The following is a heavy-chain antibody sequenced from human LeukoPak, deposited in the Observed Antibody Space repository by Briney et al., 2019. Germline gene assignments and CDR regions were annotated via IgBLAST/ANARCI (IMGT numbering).Heavy chain of an antibody. J-gene: IGHJ2*01. V-gene: IGHV4-59*01. Sequence: PSETLSLTCTVSGVSISSYYWTWIRQPPGKGLEWIGYNYYSGSANYNPSLKSRVTISLDTSKNQFSLKLSSMTAADTAVYYCARDKLGWYFDLWGRGTLVTVSS. CDR3: ARDKLGWYFDL. CDR1: GVSISSYY. D-gene: IGHD7-27*01. CDR2: NYYSGSA.